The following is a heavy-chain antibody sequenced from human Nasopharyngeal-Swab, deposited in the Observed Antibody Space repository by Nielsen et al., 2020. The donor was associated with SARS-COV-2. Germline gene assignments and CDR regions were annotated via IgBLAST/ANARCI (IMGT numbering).Heavy chain of an antibody. J-gene: IGHJ4*02. D-gene: IGHD3-10*01. CDR2: IYYSGST. CDR3: ARTPSAYYYGSGPYYFDY. CDR1: GGSISSSSYY. Sequence: SETLSLTCTVSGGSISSSSYYWGWLRQPPGKGLEWVGSIYYSGSTYYNPSLKSRVTISVDTSKNQFSLKLSSVTAADTAVYYCARTPSAYYYGSGPYYFDYWGQGTLVTVSS. V-gene: IGHV4-39*01.